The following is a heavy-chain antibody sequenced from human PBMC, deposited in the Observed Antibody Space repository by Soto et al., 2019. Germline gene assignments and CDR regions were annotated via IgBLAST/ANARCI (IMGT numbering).Heavy chain of an antibody. Sequence: ASVKVSCKASGYTFTSYYMHWVRQAPGQGLEWMGIINPSGGSTSYAQKFQGRVTITTDTSTSTAYMQLSSLRSEDTAVYYCARDLVSHSISGSHPSDYWGQGTQVTVSS. D-gene: IGHD1-26*01. J-gene: IGHJ4*02. V-gene: IGHV1-46*01. CDR3: ARDLVSHSISGSHPSDY. CDR1: GYTFTSYY. CDR2: INPSGGST.